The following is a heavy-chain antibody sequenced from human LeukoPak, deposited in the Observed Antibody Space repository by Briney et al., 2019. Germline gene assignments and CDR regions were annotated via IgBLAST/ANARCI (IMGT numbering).Heavy chain of an antibody. V-gene: IGHV4-59*01. Sequence: SETLSLTCTVSDGSISSYYWSWIRQPPGKGLEWIGYIYYSGSTNYKPSLKSRVTISVDTSKNQFSLKLSSVTAADTAMYYCARAFGCYPGICGFDIWGQGTMVTVSS. CDR2: IYYSGST. CDR1: DGSISSYY. CDR3: ARAFGCYPGICGFDI. D-gene: IGHD2-15*01. J-gene: IGHJ3*02.